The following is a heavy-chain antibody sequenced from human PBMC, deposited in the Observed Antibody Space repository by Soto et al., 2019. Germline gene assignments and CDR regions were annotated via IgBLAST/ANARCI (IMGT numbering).Heavy chain of an antibody. CDR3: ARVPPSSLSNSGYFDY. D-gene: IGHD3-10*01. CDR1: GFTFSSYW. Sequence: PGGSLSLSCAASGFTFSSYWMSWVRQAPGKGLEWVANVKQDGSEKYYVDSVKGRFTISRDNAKNSLYLQMNSLRAEDTAVYYCARVPPSSLSNSGYFDYWGQGTLVTVSS. CDR2: VKQDGSEK. J-gene: IGHJ4*02. V-gene: IGHV3-7*05.